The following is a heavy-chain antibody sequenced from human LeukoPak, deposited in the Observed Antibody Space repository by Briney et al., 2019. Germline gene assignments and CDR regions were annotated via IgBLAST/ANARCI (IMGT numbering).Heavy chain of an antibody. CDR3: ARDFMDAYFDWLLVFDY. CDR1: GYTFTSYD. CDR2: MNPNSGNT. D-gene: IGHD3-9*01. J-gene: IGHJ4*02. V-gene: IGHV1-8*01. Sequence: ASVKVSFKASGYTFTSYDINWVRQATGQGLEWMGWMNPNSGNTGYAQKFQGRVTMTRNTSISTAYMELSSLRSDDTAVYYCARDFMDAYFDWLLVFDYWGQGTLVTVSS.